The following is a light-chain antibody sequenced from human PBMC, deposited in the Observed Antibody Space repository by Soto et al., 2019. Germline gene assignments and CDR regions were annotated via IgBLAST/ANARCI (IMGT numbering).Light chain of an antibody. CDR3: GTWDNSLSAVV. CDR1: GSNIGGNY. Sequence: QAVVTQPPSVSAAPGQPVTISCSGSGSNIGGNYVSWYQQFPGTAPKLLIYDNYKRPSGIPDRFSGSKSGTSATLGITGLQTGDEADYYCGTWDNSLSAVVFGGGTKVTVL. J-gene: IGLJ2*01. CDR2: DNY. V-gene: IGLV1-51*01.